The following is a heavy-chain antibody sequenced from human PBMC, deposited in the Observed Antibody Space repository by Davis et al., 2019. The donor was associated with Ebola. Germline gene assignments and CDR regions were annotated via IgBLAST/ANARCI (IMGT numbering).Heavy chain of an antibody. CDR2: ISGDGRTT. V-gene: IGHV3-23*01. CDR3: AKPLAPRFSY. Sequence: GESLKISCAASGFTFSRHAMNWVRQAPGKGLEWVAVISGDGRTTFHADSVKGRFTISRDNSKNTLYLQMNSLRAEDTAVYYCAKPLAPRFSYWGQGTLVTVSS. D-gene: IGHD3-16*01. CDR1: GFTFSRHA. J-gene: IGHJ4*02.